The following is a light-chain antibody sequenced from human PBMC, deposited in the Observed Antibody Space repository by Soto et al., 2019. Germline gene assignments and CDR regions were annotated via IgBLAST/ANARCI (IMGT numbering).Light chain of an antibody. V-gene: IGKV3-15*01. Sequence: VVSHSPGTLSLSPRVRVTILCLPSQSVSSTSLAWYQQKPGQAPRLXIYDASTRETGILAKFSGSGAGTEFTLTISSLQPEDFASYYCQQHNKCPHTFGEGTKVDIK. CDR1: QSVSST. J-gene: IGKJ4*01. CDR2: DAS. CDR3: QQHNKCPHT.